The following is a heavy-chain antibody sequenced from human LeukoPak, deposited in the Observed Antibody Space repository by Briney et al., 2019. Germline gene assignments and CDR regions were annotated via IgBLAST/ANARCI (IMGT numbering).Heavy chain of an antibody. Sequence: SETLSLTCTVSGGSISSSSYYWGWIRQPPGKGLEWIGEINHSGSTNYNPSLKSRVTISIDTSKNQFSLKLSSVTAADTAVYYCARQLMIDYYYYYYYMDVWGRGTTVTISS. J-gene: IGHJ6*03. CDR2: INHSGST. V-gene: IGHV4-39*01. D-gene: IGHD3-22*01. CDR1: GGSISSSSYY. CDR3: ARQLMIDYYYYYYYMDV.